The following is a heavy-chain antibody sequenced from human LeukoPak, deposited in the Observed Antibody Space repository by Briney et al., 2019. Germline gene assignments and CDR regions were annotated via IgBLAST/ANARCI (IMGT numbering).Heavy chain of an antibody. Sequence: GGSLRLSCAASGFVFHDFAMHWVRHSPGTGLEWVATISWNSDIILYADSVKGRFTISRDNDRDSLLMEMNSLRREDTALYYCVKSGGYYYMDAWGKGTTVIVSS. CDR3: VKSGGYYYMDA. V-gene: IGHV3-9*01. CDR2: ISWNSDII. CDR1: GFVFHDFA. J-gene: IGHJ6*03. D-gene: IGHD2-15*01.